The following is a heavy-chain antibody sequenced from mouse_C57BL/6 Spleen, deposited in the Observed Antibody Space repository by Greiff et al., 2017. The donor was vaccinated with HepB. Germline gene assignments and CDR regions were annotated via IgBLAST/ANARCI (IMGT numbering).Heavy chain of an antibody. CDR1: GFNIKDYY. CDR2: IDPEDGET. D-gene: IGHD2-12*01. J-gene: IGHJ1*03. CDR3: ARITLGRYFDV. Sequence: EVKLMESGAELVKPGASVKLSCTASGFNIKDYYMHWVKQRTEQGLEWIGRIDPEDGETKYAPKFQGKATITADTSSKPAYLQLSSLTAEDTAVYYCARITLGRYFDVWGTGTTVTVSS. V-gene: IGHV14-2*01.